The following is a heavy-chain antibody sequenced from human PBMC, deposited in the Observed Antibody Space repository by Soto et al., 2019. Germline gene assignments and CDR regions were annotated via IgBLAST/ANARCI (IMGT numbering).Heavy chain of an antibody. D-gene: IGHD6-19*01. CDR1: GGSFSGYY. CDR3: AREVYGYSSGWYNWFDP. V-gene: IGHV4-34*01. Sequence: PSETLSLTCAVYGGSFSGYYWTWIRQPPGTGLEWIGEIYHSGSTNYNPSLKSRVTISVDKSKNQFSLKLGSVTAADTAVYYCAREVYGYSSGWYNWFDPWGQGTLVTVSS. J-gene: IGHJ5*02. CDR2: IYHSGST.